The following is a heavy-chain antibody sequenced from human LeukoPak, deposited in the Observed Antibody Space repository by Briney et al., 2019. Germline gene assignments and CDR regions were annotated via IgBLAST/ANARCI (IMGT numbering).Heavy chain of an antibody. CDR1: GFTFSSYG. CDR2: ISYDGSNK. Sequence: GGSLRLSCGASGFTFSSYGMHWVRQAPGKGLEWVAVISYDGSNKYYADSVKGRFTISRDNSKNTLYLQMNSLRAEDTAVYYCAKHGSGSYYRYWGQGTLVTVSS. J-gene: IGHJ4*02. CDR3: AKHGSGSYYRY. V-gene: IGHV3-30*18. D-gene: IGHD3-10*01.